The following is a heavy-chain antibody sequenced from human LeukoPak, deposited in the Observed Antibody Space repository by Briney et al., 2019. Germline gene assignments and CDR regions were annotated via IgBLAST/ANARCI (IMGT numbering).Heavy chain of an antibody. CDR3: AILSYGDSDRFFDY. D-gene: IGHD4-17*01. J-gene: IGHJ4*02. CDR2: INHSGST. CDR1: GGSFSGYY. V-gene: IGHV4-34*01. Sequence: PSETLSLTCAVYGGSFSGYYWSWIRQPPGKGLEWIGEINHSGSTNYNPSLKSRVTISVDTSKNQFSLKLSSVTAADTAIYYCAILSYGDSDRFFDYWGQGTLVTVSS.